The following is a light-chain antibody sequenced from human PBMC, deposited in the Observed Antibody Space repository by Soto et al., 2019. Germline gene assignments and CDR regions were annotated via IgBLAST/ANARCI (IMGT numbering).Light chain of an antibody. CDR1: QSILYNSNNKNY. V-gene: IGKV4-1*01. Sequence: DIVMTQSPDSLAVSLGERATINCKSSQSILYNSNNKNYLAWYQQKAGHPPKLLIYWASTRESGIPDRFSGSGSGTDFTLTISSLQAEDVAVYCCQQYHDTHRTFGQGTKVEIK. J-gene: IGKJ1*01. CDR3: QQYHDTHRT. CDR2: WAS.